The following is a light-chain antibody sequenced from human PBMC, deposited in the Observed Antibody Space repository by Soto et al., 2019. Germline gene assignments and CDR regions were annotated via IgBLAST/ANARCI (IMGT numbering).Light chain of an antibody. J-gene: IGLJ1*01. Sequence: QSVLTQPRSVSGSPGQSVAISCTETSSDVGGYNHVAWYQQHPGKAPKLMIFDVNKRPSWVPDRFSGSKSGNTASLTISGLQAEDEADYYCSSYAGSYTYVFATGTKLTVL. CDR1: SSDVGGYNH. CDR2: DVN. V-gene: IGLV2-11*01. CDR3: SSYAGSYTYV.